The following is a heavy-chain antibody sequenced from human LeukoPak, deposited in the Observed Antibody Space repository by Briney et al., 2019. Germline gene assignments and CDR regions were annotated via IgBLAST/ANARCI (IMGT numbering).Heavy chain of an antibody. J-gene: IGHJ4*02. CDR1: GGSISHDSYC. CDR2: IYYRGDT. V-gene: IGHV4-39*07. D-gene: IGHD6-13*01. Sequence: KPSETLSLACTVSGGSISHDSYCWGWIRQPPGKGLEWIGSIYYRGDTYYHPSLKSRVTISVDTSKNQFSLKLSSVTATDTAVYFCARDGAGGSSWYGFDFWGQGTLVTVSS. CDR3: ARDGAGGSSWYGFDF.